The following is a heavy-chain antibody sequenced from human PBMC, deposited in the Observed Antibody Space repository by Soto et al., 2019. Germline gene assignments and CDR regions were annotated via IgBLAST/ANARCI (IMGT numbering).Heavy chain of an antibody. D-gene: IGHD6-13*01. V-gene: IGHV3-23*01. CDR1: GFTFSSYA. CDR3: ARPLYSSTWYSDY. CDR2: IGGSGGST. Sequence: EVQLLESGGDLVQPGGSLRLSCAASGFTFSSYAMNWVRQAPGKALEWVSAIGGSGGSTYYADSVKGRFTISRDNFKNTLYLQMNSLRAEDTAVYYCARPLYSSTWYSDYWGQGTLVTVSS. J-gene: IGHJ4*02.